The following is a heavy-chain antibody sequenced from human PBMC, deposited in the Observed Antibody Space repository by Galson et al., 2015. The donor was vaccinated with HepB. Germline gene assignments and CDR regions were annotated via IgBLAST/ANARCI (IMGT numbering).Heavy chain of an antibody. CDR1: GFMFSGHW. Sequence: SLRLSCAASGFMFSGHWMNWVRQAPGKGLEWVANIKEDGSLKYYVDSVTGRFTISRDNARNLLYLQMNGLRAEDTAVYFCARNRGYETFDYWGQGALVTVSS. J-gene: IGHJ4*02. CDR2: IKEDGSLK. CDR3: ARNRGYETFDY. D-gene: IGHD5-12*01. V-gene: IGHV3-7*03.